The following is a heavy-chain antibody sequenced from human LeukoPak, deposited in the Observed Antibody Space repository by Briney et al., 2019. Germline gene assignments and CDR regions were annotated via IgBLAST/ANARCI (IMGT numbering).Heavy chain of an antibody. V-gene: IGHV3-30-3*01. CDR1: GFTFSSYA. D-gene: IGHD3-10*01. CDR2: ISYDGSNK. J-gene: IGHJ6*02. CDR3: AREEVLVYGSGSYPYYYGMDV. Sequence: GRSLRLSCAASGFTFSSYAMHWVRQAPGKGLEWVAVISYDGSNKYYADSVKGRFTISRDNSKNTLYLQMNSLRAEDTAVYYCAREEVLVYGSGSYPYYYGMDVWGQGTTVTVSS.